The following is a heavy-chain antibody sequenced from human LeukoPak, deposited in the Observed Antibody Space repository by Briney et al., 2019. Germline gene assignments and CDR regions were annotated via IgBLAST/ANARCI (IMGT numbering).Heavy chain of an antibody. J-gene: IGHJ5*02. Sequence: PSETLSLTCTVSGGSISSYYWSWIRQPPGKGLEWIGYIYYSGSTNYNPSLKSRVTISVDTSKNQFSLKLSSVTAADTAVYYCARVQLVRKRGNWFDPWGQGTLVTVSS. D-gene: IGHD6-13*01. CDR1: GGSISSYY. CDR3: ARVQLVRKRGNWFDP. V-gene: IGHV4-59*01. CDR2: IYYSGST.